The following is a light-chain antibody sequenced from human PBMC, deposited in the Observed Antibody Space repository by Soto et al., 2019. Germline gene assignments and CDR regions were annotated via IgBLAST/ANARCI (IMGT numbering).Light chain of an antibody. Sequence: EIMLTQSPGTVSLSPGERATLSCRASQSVSSSYLAWYQQKPGQAPRLLIYGASSRATGIPDRFSGSGSGTDFTLTISRLEPEDFAVYYCQQYGSSPPRYTFGQGTKLEIK. CDR3: QQYGSSPPRYT. CDR1: QSVSSSY. V-gene: IGKV3-20*01. J-gene: IGKJ2*01. CDR2: GAS.